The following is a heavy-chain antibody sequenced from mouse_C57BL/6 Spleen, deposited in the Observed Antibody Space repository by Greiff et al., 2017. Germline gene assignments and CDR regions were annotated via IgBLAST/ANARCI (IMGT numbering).Heavy chain of an antibody. CDR3: AREGDYYGSSSYFDY. CDR2: IYPGDGDT. CDR1: GYAFSSSW. V-gene: IGHV1-82*01. Sequence: QVQLQQSGPELVKPGASVKISCKASGYAFSSSWMNWVKQRPGKGLEWIGRIYPGDGDTNYNGKFKGKATLTADKSSSTAYRQLSSRTSEDSAVYVGAREGDYYGSSSYFDYWGQGTTLTVSS. D-gene: IGHD1-1*01. J-gene: IGHJ2*01.